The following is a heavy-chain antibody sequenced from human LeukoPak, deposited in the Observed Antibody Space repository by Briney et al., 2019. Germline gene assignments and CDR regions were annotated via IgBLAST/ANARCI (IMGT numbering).Heavy chain of an antibody. V-gene: IGHV3-53*01. CDR1: GFTVSTNY. D-gene: IGHD6-13*01. Sequence: AGGSRRLSGAASGFTVSTNYMSRDLQAPGKGLNKASLINSGGSTYYADSVKGRFTISRDNSRNTLYLQMNSLRADDTAVYYCARDYYSSSQFESWGQGILVTVSS. CDR3: ARDYYSSSQFES. J-gene: IGHJ4*02. CDR2: INSGGST.